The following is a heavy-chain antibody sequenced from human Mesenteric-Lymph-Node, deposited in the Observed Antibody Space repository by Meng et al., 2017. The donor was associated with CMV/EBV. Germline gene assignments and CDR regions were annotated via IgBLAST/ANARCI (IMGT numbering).Heavy chain of an antibody. V-gene: IGHV4-34*01. CDR3: ARGSSYDILTGYFDY. J-gene: IGHJ4*02. D-gene: IGHD3-9*01. CDR1: GGSFSGYH. Sequence: QVQLPQWGAGLLKPSETLSVTCAVYGGSFSGYHWNWIRQSPEKGLEWIGEINHSGSTTYNPSFTSRIIISVDTSTNQISLNMSSVTAADTAVYYCARGSSYDILTGYFDYWGQGALVTVSS. CDR2: INHSGST.